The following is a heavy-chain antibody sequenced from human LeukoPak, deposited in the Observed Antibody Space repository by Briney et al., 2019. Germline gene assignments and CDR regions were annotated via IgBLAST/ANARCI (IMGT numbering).Heavy chain of an antibody. J-gene: IGHJ4*02. CDR1: GFTFSTSA. Sequence: GGSLRLSCVVSGFTFSTSAMSWVRQAPGKGLEWVSGISESGGSTYYADSVKGRFTSSRDSSKNTLYLQMNNLRAEDTAAYYCAKGSFWGQGTLVTVSS. D-gene: IGHD3-10*01. CDR3: AKGSF. V-gene: IGHV3-23*01. CDR2: ISESGGST.